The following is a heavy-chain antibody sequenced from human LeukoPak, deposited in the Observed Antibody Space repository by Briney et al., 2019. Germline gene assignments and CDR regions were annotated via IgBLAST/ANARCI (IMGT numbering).Heavy chain of an antibody. CDR1: GFTFTRYA. CDR2: VSTGGSHT. D-gene: IGHD3-22*01. Sequence: GGSLRLSCVASGFTFTRYAMSWVRQAPGKGLEWVSAVSTGGSHTYSADSVKGRFTISRDNSKNTVYLQMDSLRAEDTAVYYCAKVAGSSGYYPDSWGQGTLVTVSS. J-gene: IGHJ4*02. CDR3: AKVAGSSGYYPDS. V-gene: IGHV3-23*01.